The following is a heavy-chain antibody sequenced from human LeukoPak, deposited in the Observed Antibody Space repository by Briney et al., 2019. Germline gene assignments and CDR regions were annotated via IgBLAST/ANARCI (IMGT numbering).Heavy chain of an antibody. CDR2: INPNSGGT. D-gene: IGHD3-22*01. V-gene: IGHV1-2*02. CDR1: GYTFTGYY. CDR3: ARGGQYILHYYRSGYPPRGH. Sequence: ASVKVSCKASGYTFTGYYMHWVRQAPGQGLEWIGWINPNSGGTNYAQKFQGRVTMTRDTSISTAYMELSRLRSDDTAVYYCARGGQYILHYYRSGYPPRGHWGQGTLVTVSS. J-gene: IGHJ4*02.